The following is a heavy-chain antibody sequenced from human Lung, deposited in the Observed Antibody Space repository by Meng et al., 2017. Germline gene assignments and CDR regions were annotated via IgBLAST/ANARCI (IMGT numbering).Heavy chain of an antibody. CDR3: ARSQQWLDS. CDR1: GDSVSSNSAA. V-gene: IGHV6-1*01. Sequence: QVHLQQSGPGLVKPSQTLSLTFALSGDSVSSNSAAWNWIRQSPSRGLEWLGRTYYRSKWYNGYAVSVRSRITINPDTSKNQFSLQLNSVTPEVTAVYSWARSQQWLDSWGQGTLVTVSS. J-gene: IGHJ4*02. D-gene: IGHD6-19*01. CDR2: TYYRSKWYN.